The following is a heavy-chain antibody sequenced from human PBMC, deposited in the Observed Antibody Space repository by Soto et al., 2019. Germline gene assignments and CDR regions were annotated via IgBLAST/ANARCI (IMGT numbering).Heavy chain of an antibody. CDR2: ISSSSSYI. CDR1: GFTFSSYS. Sequence: PGGSLRLSCAASGFTFSSYSMNWVRQAPGKGLEWVSSISSSSSYIYYADSVKGRFTISRDNAKNSLYLQMNSLRAEDTAVYYCARSALDCSSTSCLSNWFDPWGQGTLVTVSS. J-gene: IGHJ5*02. D-gene: IGHD2-2*01. CDR3: ARSALDCSSTSCLSNWFDP. V-gene: IGHV3-21*01.